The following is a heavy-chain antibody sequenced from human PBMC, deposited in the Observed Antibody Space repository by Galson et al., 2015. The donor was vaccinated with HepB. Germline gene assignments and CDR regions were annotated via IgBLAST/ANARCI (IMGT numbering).Heavy chain of an antibody. CDR2: VHYMGNT. Sequence: LSLTCSVSGDSLNNHYWAWIRQPPGRGLAWIGYVHYMGNTNYNPSLKNRVTMSADTSKNQFSLRLNSVTAADAAVYYCARRPVGVGAFDIWGQGTVVTVSS. J-gene: IGHJ3*02. V-gene: IGHV4-59*11. CDR1: GDSLNNHY. CDR3: ARRPVGVGAFDI. D-gene: IGHD3-16*01.